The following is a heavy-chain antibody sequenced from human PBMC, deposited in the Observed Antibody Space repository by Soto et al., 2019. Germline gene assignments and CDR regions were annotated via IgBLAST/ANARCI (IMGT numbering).Heavy chain of an antibody. V-gene: IGHV1-18*01. CDR2: ISADNGNT. CDR3: ARAGDYGNFYFFDY. Sequence: ASVKVSCKASGYTFPSYGISWVRQAPGQGLEWMGWISADNGNTHYAQEVQGRVTMTTDRSTNTAYMELWSLRSDDTAVYYCARAGDYGNFYFFDYWGQGTLVTVSS. J-gene: IGHJ4*02. CDR1: GYTFPSYG. D-gene: IGHD3-10*01.